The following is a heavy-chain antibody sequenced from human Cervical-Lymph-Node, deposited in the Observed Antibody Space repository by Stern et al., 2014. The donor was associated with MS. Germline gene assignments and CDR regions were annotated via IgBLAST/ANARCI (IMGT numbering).Heavy chain of an antibody. CDR3: ARYSYGYKGYYFDY. D-gene: IGHD5-18*01. J-gene: IGHJ4*02. Sequence: QVQLQESGPGLVKPSQTLSLTCTVSGGSISSGGYYWSWIRQQPGKGLEWIGYSYYSGSTYYNPSLKSRVTISVDTSKNQFSLKLSSVTAADTAVYYCARYSYGYKGYYFDYWGQGTLVTVSS. CDR1: GGSISSGGYY. V-gene: IGHV4-31*03. CDR2: SYYSGST.